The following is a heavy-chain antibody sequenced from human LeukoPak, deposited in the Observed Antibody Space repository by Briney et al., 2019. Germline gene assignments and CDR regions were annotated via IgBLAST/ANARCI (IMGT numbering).Heavy chain of an antibody. Sequence: SQTLSLTCTVSGGSITNAGHYWSWIRHHPGRGLEWIGYVYYSGSTFYNPSLKSRLSLSVDTSKSQFSLGLSSVTAADTAVYYCAITPYYYHTSGLQYYFDYWGQGVLVTVSS. CDR2: VYYSGST. V-gene: IGHV4-31*03. J-gene: IGHJ4*02. CDR1: GGSITNAGHY. CDR3: AITPYYYHTSGLQYYFDY. D-gene: IGHD3-22*01.